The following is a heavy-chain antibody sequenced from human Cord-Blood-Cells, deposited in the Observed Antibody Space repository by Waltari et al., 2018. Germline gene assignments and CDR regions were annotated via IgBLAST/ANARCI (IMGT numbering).Heavy chain of an antibody. CDR1: GFTFSSYG. D-gene: IGHD3-3*01. CDR2: IWYDGNNK. V-gene: IGHV3-33*01. Sequence: QVQLVESGGGVVQPGRSLRLSCAASGFTFSSYGMHWVRQAPGTGLEWVACIWYDGNNKYYADSVKGRFTISRDNSKNTLYLQMNSLRAEDTALYYCHTSRFSSRAYDFWSGYHDYWGQGTLVTVSS. CDR3: HTSRFSSRAYDFWSGYHDY. J-gene: IGHJ4*02.